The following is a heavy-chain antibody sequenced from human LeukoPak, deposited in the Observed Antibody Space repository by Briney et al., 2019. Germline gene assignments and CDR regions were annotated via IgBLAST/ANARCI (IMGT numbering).Heavy chain of an antibody. CDR3: AREWQGGIAAAGTRIEGDY. Sequence: PGGSLRLSCAASGFTFSSYAMHWVRQAPGKGLEWVAVISYDGSNKYYADSVKGRFTISRDNSKNTLYLQMSSLRAEDTAVYYCAREWQGGIAAAGTRIEGDYWGQGTLVAVSS. CDR2: ISYDGSNK. J-gene: IGHJ4*02. V-gene: IGHV3-30*04. CDR1: GFTFSSYA. D-gene: IGHD6-13*01.